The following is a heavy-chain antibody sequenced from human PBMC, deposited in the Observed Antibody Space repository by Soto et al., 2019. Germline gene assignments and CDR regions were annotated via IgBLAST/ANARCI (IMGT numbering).Heavy chain of an antibody. Sequence: SETLSLTCTVSGGSVSSGSYYWSWIRQPPGKGLEWIGYIYYSGSTNYNPSLKSRVTISVDTSKNQFSLKLSSVTAADTSVYYCARAESVDFWSGSLDYWGQGTLVTVSS. V-gene: IGHV4-61*01. CDR2: IYYSGST. D-gene: IGHD3-3*01. J-gene: IGHJ4*02. CDR1: GGSVSSGSYY. CDR3: ARAESVDFWSGSLDY.